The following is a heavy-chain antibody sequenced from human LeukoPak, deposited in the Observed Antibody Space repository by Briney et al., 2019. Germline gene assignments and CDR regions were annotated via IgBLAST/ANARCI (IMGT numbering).Heavy chain of an antibody. J-gene: IGHJ4*02. CDR2: INSDGSST. CDR3: ARDRLAVMDY. V-gene: IGHV3-74*01. D-gene: IGHD3-9*01. Sequence: GGSLRLSCAASGFTFSSYGMHWVRQAPGKGLVWVSRINSDGSSTTYADSVKGRFTISRDNAKNTLFLQMNSLRAEDMAVYYCARDRLAVMDYWGQGTLVTVSS. CDR1: GFTFSSYG.